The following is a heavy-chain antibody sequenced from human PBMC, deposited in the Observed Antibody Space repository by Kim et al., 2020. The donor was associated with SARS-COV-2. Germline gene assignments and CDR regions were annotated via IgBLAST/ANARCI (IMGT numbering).Heavy chain of an antibody. D-gene: IGHD4-17*01. V-gene: IGHV1-18*01. CDR2: ISSYNANT. Sequence: ASVKVSCKASGYTFTSYDISGLRQAPGQGLEGMGWISSYNANTKNAQKVQVRVTMTTDTSTRTPYMELSSLRFNHTAGYFCASDRWAVSTDFALCYWCPG. CDR1: GYTFTSYD. CDR3: ASDRWAVSTDFALCY. J-gene: IGHJ4*02.